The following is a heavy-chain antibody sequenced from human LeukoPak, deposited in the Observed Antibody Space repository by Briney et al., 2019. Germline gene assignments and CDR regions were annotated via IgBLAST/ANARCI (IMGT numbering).Heavy chain of an antibody. CDR1: GFTFSTYG. V-gene: IGHV3-23*01. Sequence: GGSLRLSCAASGFTFSTYGMNWVRQAPGKGLEWLSSISGNGVSTYYADSVKGRFTISRDNDKNTLYLQMDSLRVEDTALYYCAKIQVSDGKAYGGFFDRWGQGTLVTVSS. CDR2: ISGNGVST. D-gene: IGHD2-15*01. CDR3: AKIQVSDGKAYGGFFDR. J-gene: IGHJ4*02.